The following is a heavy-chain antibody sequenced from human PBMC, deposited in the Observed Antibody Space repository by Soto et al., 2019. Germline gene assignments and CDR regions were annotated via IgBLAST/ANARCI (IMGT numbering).Heavy chain of an antibody. J-gene: IGHJ6*02. CDR1: GFTFSNAW. Sequence: GGSLRLSCAASGFTFSNAWLSWVRQAPGKVLGWVGRIKSKTDVGTTDYAAPVKVRFTISRDDSKHTLYLQMISLKTEDTAVYYCTTDRMAAAGTFPWYYYYGRDVWGQGATVTVSS. CDR3: TTDRMAAAGTFPWYYYYGRDV. V-gene: IGHV3-15*01. CDR2: IKSKTDVGTT. D-gene: IGHD6-13*01.